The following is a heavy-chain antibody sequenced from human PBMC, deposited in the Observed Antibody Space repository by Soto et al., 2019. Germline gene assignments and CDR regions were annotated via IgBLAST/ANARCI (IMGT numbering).Heavy chain of an antibody. J-gene: IGHJ3*02. D-gene: IGHD2-15*01. CDR3: ARDNSFCSGGSCTEVFDI. Sequence: ASVKVSCKVSGYTFTNYPIHCVRQAPGQGLEWLGWVSTGNGNTKCSERLQGRVTITWDTSTTTTYMELSSLRSEDTAVYYFARDNSFCSGGSCTEVFDIWGQGTMVTVSS. CDR1: GYTFTNYP. V-gene: IGHV1-3*04. CDR2: VSTGNGNT.